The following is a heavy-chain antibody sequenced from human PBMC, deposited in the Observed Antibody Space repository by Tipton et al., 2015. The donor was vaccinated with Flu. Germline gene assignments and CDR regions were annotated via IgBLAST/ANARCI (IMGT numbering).Heavy chain of an antibody. Sequence: DSISSDYYWGWIRQPPGKGLEWVSYISSSGSTTSYADSVKGRFTISRDNAKDSLFLQINSLKAEDTAVYYCASLTGDDYWGQGTLVTVSS. CDR2: ISSSGSTT. CDR3: ASLTGDDY. CDR1: DSISSDYY. D-gene: IGHD7-27*01. J-gene: IGHJ4*02. V-gene: IGHV3-11*04.